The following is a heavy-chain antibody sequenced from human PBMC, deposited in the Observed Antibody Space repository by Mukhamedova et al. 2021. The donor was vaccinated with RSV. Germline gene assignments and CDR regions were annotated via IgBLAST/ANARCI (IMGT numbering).Heavy chain of an antibody. Sequence: GKGLEWVSSISSSSSYIYYADSVKGRFTISRDNAKNSLYLQMNSLRAADTAVSYCARDNGYSYGLIDYWGQGTLVTVSS. V-gene: IGHV3-21*01. D-gene: IGHD5-18*01. J-gene: IGHJ4*02. CDR2: ISSSSSYI. CDR3: ARDNGYSYGLIDY.